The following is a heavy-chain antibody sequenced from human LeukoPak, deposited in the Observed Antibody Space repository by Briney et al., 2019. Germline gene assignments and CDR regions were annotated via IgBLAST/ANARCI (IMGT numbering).Heavy chain of an antibody. J-gene: IGHJ4*02. D-gene: IGHD5-24*01. V-gene: IGHV3-7*01. Sequence: GGSLRLSCAASGFTFSSYWMTWVRQGPGKGLERVANIKGDGSQAWYMDSVEGRFTISRDNAKNLLYLQMNNLRAEDTAAYYCTRDSGWLQLFYWGQGTLVTVSS. CDR1: GFTFSSYW. CDR2: IKGDGSQA. CDR3: TRDSGWLQLFY.